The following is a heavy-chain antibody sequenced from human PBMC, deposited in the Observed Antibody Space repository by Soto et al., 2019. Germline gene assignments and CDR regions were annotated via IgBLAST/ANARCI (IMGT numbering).Heavy chain of an antibody. J-gene: IGHJ6*02. CDR1: GFSLSGYY. V-gene: IGHV3-11*01. CDR3: ARDFRIKGMDV. CDR2: ITGASDSI. Sequence: QAQLVESGGGLVNPGGSLRLSCVASGFSLSGYYMAWIRQAPGKGLEWLSYITGASDSIHYADSVRGRFIISRDNAKNSLYLQMNSQRVQDTAVYYCARDFRIKGMDVWGQGTTVTVSS.